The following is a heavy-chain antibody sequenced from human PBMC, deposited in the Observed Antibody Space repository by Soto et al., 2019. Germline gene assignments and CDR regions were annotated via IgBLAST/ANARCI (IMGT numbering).Heavy chain of an antibody. CDR1: GYSFSSYW. CDR3: ARLYGGNSGMDV. V-gene: IGHV5-10-1*01. J-gene: IGHJ6*02. CDR2: IDPSDSYT. Sequence: GESLKISCKGSGYSFSSYWITWVLQMPGKGLEWMGRIDPSDSYTNYNPSFQGHVTISADKSISTAYLQWSSLKASDTAMYYCARLYGGNSGMDVWGQGTTVTVSS. D-gene: IGHD4-17*01.